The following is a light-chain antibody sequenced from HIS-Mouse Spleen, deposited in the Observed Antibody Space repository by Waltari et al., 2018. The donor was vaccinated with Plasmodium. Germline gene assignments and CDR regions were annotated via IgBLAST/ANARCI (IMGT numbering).Light chain of an antibody. V-gene: IGKV3-11*01. Sequence: EIVLTQSPATLSLSPGERATLSCRASPSVSSYLAWYKQQPGQAPRLLIFDASNRATGIPARFSGSVSGTDFTLTISSLEPEDFAVYYCQQRSNWPPLTFGGGTKVEIK. CDR3: QQRSNWPPLT. CDR2: DAS. CDR1: PSVSSY. J-gene: IGKJ4*01.